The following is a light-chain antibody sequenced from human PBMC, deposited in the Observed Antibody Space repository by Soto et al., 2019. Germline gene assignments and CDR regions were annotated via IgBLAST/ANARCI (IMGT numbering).Light chain of an antibody. CDR2: DVS. CDR1: SSDVGGYNY. V-gene: IGLV2-14*01. CDR3: SSYTSDSTYV. Sequence: QSVLTQPASVSGSPGQSIAISCTGTSSDVGGYNYVSWYQQHPGKAPKFIIYDVSSRPSGVSDRFSGSKSGNTASLTISGLQAEDEADYYCSSYTSDSTYVLGSGPKVTVL. J-gene: IGLJ1*01.